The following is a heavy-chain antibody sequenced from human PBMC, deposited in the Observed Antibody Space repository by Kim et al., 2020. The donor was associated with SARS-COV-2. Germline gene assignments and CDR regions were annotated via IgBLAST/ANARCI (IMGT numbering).Heavy chain of an antibody. CDR2: ISSSSSTI. J-gene: IGHJ6*02. CDR3: ARDLAEYYDFWSGYKDEDYYYYYGMDV. Sequence: GGSLRLSCAASGFTFSSYSMNWVRQAPGKGLEWVSYISSSSSTIYYADSVKGRFTISRDNAKNSLYLQMNSLRDEDTAVYYCARDLAEYYDFWSGYKDEDYYYYYGMDVWGQGTTVTVSS. V-gene: IGHV3-48*02. D-gene: IGHD3-3*01. CDR1: GFTFSSYS.